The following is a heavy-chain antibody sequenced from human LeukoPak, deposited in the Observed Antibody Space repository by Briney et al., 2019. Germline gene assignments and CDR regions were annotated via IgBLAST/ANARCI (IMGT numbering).Heavy chain of an antibody. CDR3: ARSRLWFGGGGAFDI. Sequence: GGSLRLSCAASGFTFSDYYMGWIRQAPGKGLEWVSYISSSSSYTNYADSVKGRFTISRDNAKNSLYLQMNSLRAEDTAVYYCARSRLWFGGGGAFDIWGQGTMVTVSS. CDR2: ISSSSSYT. CDR1: GFTFSDYY. V-gene: IGHV3-11*03. D-gene: IGHD3-10*01. J-gene: IGHJ3*02.